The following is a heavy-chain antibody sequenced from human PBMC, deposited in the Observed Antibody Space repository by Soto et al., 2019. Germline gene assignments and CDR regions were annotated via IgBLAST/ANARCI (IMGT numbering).Heavy chain of an antibody. D-gene: IGHD6-19*01. CDR3: ASRGTYSSGWNFDY. Sequence: ASVKVSCKASGYTFTSYGISWVRQAPGQGLEWMGGISAYNGNTNYAQKLQGRVTITTDESTSTAYMELRSLRSEDTAVYYCASRGTYSSGWNFDYWGQGTLVTVSS. CDR2: ISAYNGNT. V-gene: IGHV1-18*01. J-gene: IGHJ4*02. CDR1: GYTFTSYG.